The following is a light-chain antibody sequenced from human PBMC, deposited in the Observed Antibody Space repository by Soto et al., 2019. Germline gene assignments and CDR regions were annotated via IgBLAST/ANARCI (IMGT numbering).Light chain of an antibody. J-gene: IGKJ1*01. CDR2: GAS. CDR1: QSVSSY. Sequence: EIVLTQSPATLSLSPGERATLSCRASQSVSSYLAWYQQKPGQAPRLLIYGASNRATGIPDRSSGSGSGTDFTLTISRLEPEDFAVYYCQQYGSSGTFGQGTKVDI. V-gene: IGKV3-20*01. CDR3: QQYGSSGT.